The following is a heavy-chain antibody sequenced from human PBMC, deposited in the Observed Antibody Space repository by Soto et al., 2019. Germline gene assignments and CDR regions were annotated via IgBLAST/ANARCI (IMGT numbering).Heavy chain of an antibody. CDR3: ARPFNTEIAAAAMNWFDP. Sequence: PGESLKISCKGSGYSFTSYWIGWVRQMPGKGLEWMGIIYPGDSDTRYSPSFQGQVTISADKSISTAYLQWSSLKASDTAMYYCARPFNTEIAAAAMNWFDPWGQGTLVTVSS. J-gene: IGHJ5*02. V-gene: IGHV5-51*01. CDR2: IYPGDSDT. CDR1: GYSFTSYW. D-gene: IGHD6-13*01.